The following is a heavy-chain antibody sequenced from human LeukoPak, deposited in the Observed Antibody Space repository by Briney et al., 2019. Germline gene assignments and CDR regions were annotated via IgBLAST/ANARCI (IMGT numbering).Heavy chain of an antibody. D-gene: IGHD3-10*01. V-gene: IGHV1-24*01. CDR3: ATVLFTMVRGVIDDY. Sequence: ASVKVSCKVSGYTLTELSMHWVRQAPGKGLEWMGGFDPEDGETIYAQKFQGRVTMTEDTSTDAAYMELSSLRSEDTAVYYCATVLFTMVRGVIDDYWGQGTLVTVSS. CDR1: GYTLTELS. J-gene: IGHJ4*02. CDR2: FDPEDGET.